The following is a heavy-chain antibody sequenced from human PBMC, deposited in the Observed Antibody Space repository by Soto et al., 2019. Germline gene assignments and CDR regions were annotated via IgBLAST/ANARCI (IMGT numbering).Heavy chain of an antibody. J-gene: IGHJ4*02. Sequence: EVQLVESGGGLVEPGGSIRLSCVASSGFTFTRAYITWVGQAPGKGLEWVGGIKAIHAGGTTDYATSVKGRFTISRDDSKNTLYLEMNSLKSEDTSVYYCATEGGYPGSNFYGAYWGQGVLVTVSS. CDR2: IKAIHAGGTT. V-gene: IGHV3-15*01. CDR1: GFTFTRAY. CDR3: ATEGGYPGSNFYGAY. D-gene: IGHD1-26*01.